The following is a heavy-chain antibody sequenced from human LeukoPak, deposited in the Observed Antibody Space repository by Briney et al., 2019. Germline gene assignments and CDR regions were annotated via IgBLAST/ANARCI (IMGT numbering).Heavy chain of an antibody. Sequence: GGSLRLSCAAFSGFAMSWVRQAPGKGLEWVSAINGRGDDTYYPDSVKGRFTISRDNSNNTLYLQMNSLRAEDTAVYYCARGPRGSLDDWGQGTLVTVSS. V-gene: IGHV3-23*01. CDR1: SGFA. D-gene: IGHD3-10*01. CDR3: ARGPRGSLDD. CDR2: INGRGDDT. J-gene: IGHJ4*02.